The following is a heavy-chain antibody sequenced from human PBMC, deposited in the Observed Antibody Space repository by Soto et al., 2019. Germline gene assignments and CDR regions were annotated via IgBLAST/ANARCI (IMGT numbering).Heavy chain of an antibody. Sequence: PSQTLSLTCAISGDSVSSNSAARNWIRQSPSRGLEWLGRTYYRSKWYNDYAVSVKSRITINPDTSKNQFSLQLNSVTPEDTAVYYCATWVKPGKANYYYMDVWGKGTTVTVSS. D-gene: IGHD3-22*01. CDR3: ATWVKPGKANYYYMDV. V-gene: IGHV6-1*01. J-gene: IGHJ6*03. CDR1: GDSVSSNSAA. CDR2: TYYRSKWYN.